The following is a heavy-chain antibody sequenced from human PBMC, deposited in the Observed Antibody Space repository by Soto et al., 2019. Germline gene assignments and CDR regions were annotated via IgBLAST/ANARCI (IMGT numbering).Heavy chain of an antibody. CDR1: GFTFSSYS. V-gene: IGHV3-21*01. D-gene: IGHD2-2*01. J-gene: IGHJ5*02. CDR3: ARDYQFTGQDCSSTSCYFP. CDR2: ISSSSSYI. Sequence: GGSLRLSCAASGFTFSSYSMNWVRQAPGKGLEWVSSISSSSSYIYYADSVKGRFTISRDNAKNSLYLQMNSLRAEDTAVYYCARDYQFTGQDCSSTSCYFPWGQGTLVTVSS.